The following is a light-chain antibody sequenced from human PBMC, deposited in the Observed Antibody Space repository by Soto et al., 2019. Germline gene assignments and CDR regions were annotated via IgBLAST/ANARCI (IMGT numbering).Light chain of an antibody. CDR3: QQSHNRPS. CDR1: QSVGRN. J-gene: IGKJ3*01. V-gene: IGKV3-15*01. CDR2: DAS. Sequence: EIVMTQSPASLSVSPGERAALSCRASQSVGRNLAWYQQKPGQAPRLLIYDASTRATGIPARFSGGGSGTEFTLSISSLQSEDSAVYYCQQSHNRPSFGPGTKVEIK.